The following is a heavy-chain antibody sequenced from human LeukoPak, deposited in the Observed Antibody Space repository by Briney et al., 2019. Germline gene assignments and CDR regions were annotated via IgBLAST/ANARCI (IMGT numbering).Heavy chain of an antibody. CDR2: IYLGDSRT. CDR1: RDTFDTYW. Sequence: GQPLKISCKGSRDTFDTYWIGWVRQLPGKGLEWMGVIYLGDSRTRYNPSFQGQVTISADKSISTAYLQWSSLKASDSAMYYCACREFTSPWSEPRGQGTLVTVSS. D-gene: IGHD2-2*01. J-gene: IGHJ5*02. V-gene: IGHV5-51*01. CDR3: ACREFTSPWSEP.